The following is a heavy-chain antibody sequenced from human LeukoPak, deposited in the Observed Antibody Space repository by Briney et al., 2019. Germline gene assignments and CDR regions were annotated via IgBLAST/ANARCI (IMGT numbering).Heavy chain of an antibody. J-gene: IGHJ4*02. CDR1: GFTFSSYA. Sequence: GGSLRLSCAASGFTFSSYAMSWVRQAPRRGLEWVSAISGSGATTDYADSVKGRFTISRDNSGNMVYLQLHSLRVEDTAVYYCAKVFYGSQSYNRLVLDAWGQGTLVTVSP. CDR2: ISGSGATT. V-gene: IGHV3-23*01. D-gene: IGHD3-10*01. CDR3: AKVFYGSQSYNRLVLDA.